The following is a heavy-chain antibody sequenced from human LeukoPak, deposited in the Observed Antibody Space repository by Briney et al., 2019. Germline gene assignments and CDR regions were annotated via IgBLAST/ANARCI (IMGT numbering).Heavy chain of an antibody. J-gene: IGHJ3*02. CDR1: GGSISGYY. CDR2: TFYSGST. D-gene: IGHD3-10*01. Sequence: SETLSLTCTVSGGSISGYYWGWVRQPPGKGLEWIGNTFYSGSTYYSPSLKSRVTISLDTSRNQFSLKLNSVTAADTAVYYCAKSNGYGLVDIWGQGTMVTVSS. V-gene: IGHV4-59*12. CDR3: AKSNGYGLVDI.